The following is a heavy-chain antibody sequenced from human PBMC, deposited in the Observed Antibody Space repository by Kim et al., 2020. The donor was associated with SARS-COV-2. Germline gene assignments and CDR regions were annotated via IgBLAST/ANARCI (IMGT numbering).Heavy chain of an antibody. Sequence: GGSLRLSCAASGFTFSDYYMSWIRQAPGKGLEWVSYISSSGSTIYYADSVKGRFTISRDNAKNSLYLQMNSLRAEDTAVYYCASANGYCSSTSCYCQEFDYWGQGTLVTVSS. J-gene: IGHJ4*02. CDR2: ISSSGSTI. CDR3: ASANGYCSSTSCYCQEFDY. V-gene: IGHV3-11*01. D-gene: IGHD2-2*01. CDR1: GFTFSDYY.